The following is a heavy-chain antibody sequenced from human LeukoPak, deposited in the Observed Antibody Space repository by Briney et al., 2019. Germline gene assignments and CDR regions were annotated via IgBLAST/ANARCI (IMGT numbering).Heavy chain of an antibody. V-gene: IGHV1-69*05. D-gene: IGHD6-6*01. CDR2: IIPIFGTA. CDR1: GGTFSSYA. J-gene: IGHJ4*02. Sequence: GASVKVSCKASGGTFSSYAISWVRQAPGQGLEWMGGIIPIFGTANYAQKFQGRVTITTDESTSTAYMELSSLRSEDTAAYYCARGREQLANIWGQGTLVTVSS. CDR3: ARGREQLANI.